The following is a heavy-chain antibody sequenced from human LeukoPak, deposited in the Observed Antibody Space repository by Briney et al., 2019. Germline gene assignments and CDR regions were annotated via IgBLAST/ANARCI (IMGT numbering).Heavy chain of an antibody. D-gene: IGHD2-15*01. CDR3: AKGVRYCSGGSCYNDY. CDR2: ISSSGGST. Sequence: GGSLRLSCAASGFTFSSYGMSWVRQAPGKGLEWVSAISSSGGSTYYADSVKGRFTISRDNSKNTLYLQMNSLRAEDTAVYYCAKGVRYCSGGSCYNDYWGQGTLVTVSS. V-gene: IGHV3-23*01. CDR1: GFTFSSYG. J-gene: IGHJ4*02.